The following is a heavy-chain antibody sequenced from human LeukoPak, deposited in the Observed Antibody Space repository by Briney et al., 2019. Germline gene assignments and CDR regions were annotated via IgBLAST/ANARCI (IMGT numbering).Heavy chain of an antibody. Sequence: PGGSLSLSCAASGFTFSSYWMHWVRQTPGKGLVWVSRIKGDGTITNYADSVKGRLTISRDNAKNTLYLQMNSLRAEDTAVYYCARLYSSGWYQPWGQGTLVTVSS. D-gene: IGHD6-19*01. J-gene: IGHJ5*02. CDR2: IKGDGTIT. CDR3: ARLYSSGWYQP. V-gene: IGHV3-74*01. CDR1: GFTFSSYW.